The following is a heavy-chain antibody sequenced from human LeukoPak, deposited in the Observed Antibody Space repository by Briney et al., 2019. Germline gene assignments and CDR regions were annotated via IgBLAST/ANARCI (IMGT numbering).Heavy chain of an antibody. CDR2: IWYDGSNK. J-gene: IGHJ4*02. Sequence: GGSLRLFCAASGFTFSSYGMNWVRQAPGKGLEWVAVIWYDGSNKYYADSVKGRFTISRDNSKNTLYLQMNTLRAEDTAVYYCAKEGGCSGGTCYLDYWGQGTLVTVSS. CDR3: AKEGGCSGGTCYLDY. V-gene: IGHV3-33*06. CDR1: GFTFSSYG. D-gene: IGHD2-15*01.